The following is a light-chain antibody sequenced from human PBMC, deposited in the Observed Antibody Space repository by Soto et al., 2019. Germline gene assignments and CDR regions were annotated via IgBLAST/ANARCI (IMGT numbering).Light chain of an antibody. J-gene: IGLJ2*01. CDR1: SSDVGGSNY. Sequence: QSALTQPASVSGSPGQSITISCSGTSSDVGGSNYVSWYQQHPGEAPKLMIYDVSYRPSGVSNRFSGSKSANTASLTISGLQAEEEADYFCSSYTSSAPGVLFGGGTKVTVL. CDR2: DVS. V-gene: IGLV2-14*03. CDR3: SSYTSSAPGVL.